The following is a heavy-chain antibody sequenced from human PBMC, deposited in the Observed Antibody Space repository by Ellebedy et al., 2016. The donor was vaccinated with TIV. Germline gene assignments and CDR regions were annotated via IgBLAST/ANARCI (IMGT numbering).Heavy chain of an antibody. CDR1: GFTFSDNA. Sequence: PGGSLRLSCAASGFTFSDNAMGWVRQAPGKGLEWVSYIPRDSDAMSYADSVKGRFTISRDNAKNSLYLQMNSLRDADTAVYYCVRDLHWAFDIWGQGTVVTVSS. CDR3: VRDLHWAFDI. V-gene: IGHV3-48*02. D-gene: IGHD1-1*01. J-gene: IGHJ3*02. CDR2: IPRDSDAM.